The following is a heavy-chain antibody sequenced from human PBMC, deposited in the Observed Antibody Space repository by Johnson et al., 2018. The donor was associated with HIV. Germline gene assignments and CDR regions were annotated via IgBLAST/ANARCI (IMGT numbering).Heavy chain of an antibody. CDR1: GFTVSSNY. D-gene: IGHD1-14*01. J-gene: IGHJ3*02. CDR3: AKASDNRFAFDI. Sequence: VQLLESGGGLVQPGGSLRLSCAASGFTVSSNYMSWVRQAPGKGLEWVSVIYSGGSTYYADSVKGRFTISRDNSKNTLYLQMNSLRAEDTALYYCAKASDNRFAFDIWGQGTMVTVSS. V-gene: IGHV3-66*02. CDR2: IYSGGST.